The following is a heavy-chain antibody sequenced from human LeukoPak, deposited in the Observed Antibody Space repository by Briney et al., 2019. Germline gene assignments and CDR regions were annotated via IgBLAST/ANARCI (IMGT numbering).Heavy chain of an antibody. CDR1: GFTFDDYA. CDR2: ISWNSGSI. J-gene: IGHJ3*02. CDR3: AKDISMSSGYDAFDI. Sequence: GRSLRLSCAASGFTFDDYAMHWVRQAPGKGLEWVSGISWNSGSIGYADSVKGRFTISRDNAKNSLYLQMNSLRAEDTALYYCAKDISMSSGYDAFDIWGQGTMVTVSS. D-gene: IGHD3-22*01. V-gene: IGHV3-9*01.